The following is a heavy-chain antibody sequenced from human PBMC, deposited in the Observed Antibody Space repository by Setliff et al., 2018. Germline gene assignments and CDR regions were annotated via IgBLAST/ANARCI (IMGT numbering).Heavy chain of an antibody. V-gene: IGHV4-39*01. J-gene: IGHJ3*02. Sequence: PSETLSLTCAVSGGPISSSSYYWGWIRQSPGEGLEWIANIHYNGNLYYNPSLKNRATISMDTSKIQFSLKLISVTAADTALYFCARRPTGPGAPFDIWGHGTMVTVSS. D-gene: IGHD3-10*01. CDR2: IHYNGNL. CDR1: GGPISSSSYY. CDR3: ARRPTGPGAPFDI.